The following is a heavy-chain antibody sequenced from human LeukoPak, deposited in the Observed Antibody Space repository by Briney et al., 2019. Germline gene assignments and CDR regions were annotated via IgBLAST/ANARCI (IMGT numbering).Heavy chain of an antibody. CDR1: GGSFSGYY. D-gene: IGHD6-13*01. V-gene: IGHV4-34*01. CDR3: ARGLAAAEAYNYYYMDV. J-gene: IGHJ6*03. CDR2: INHSGST. Sequence: KPSETLSLTCAVYGGSFSGYYWSWIRQPPGKGLEWIGEINHSGSTNYNPSLKSRVTISVDTSKNQFSLKLSSVTAADTAVYYCARGLAAAEAYNYYYMDVWGKGTTVTVSS.